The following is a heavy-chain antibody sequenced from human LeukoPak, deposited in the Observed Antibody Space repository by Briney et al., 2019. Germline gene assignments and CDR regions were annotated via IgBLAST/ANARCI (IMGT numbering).Heavy chain of an antibody. D-gene: IGHD6-13*01. CDR2: IKSKTDGGTT. V-gene: IGHV3-15*07. CDR1: GFTFSNAW. Sequence: PGGSLRLSCAASGFTFSNAWMNWVRQAPGKGLEWVGRIKSKTDGGTTDYAAPVKGRFTISRDDSKNTLYLQMNSLKTEDTAVYYCTTDTGIAAAGMDYWGQGTLVTVFS. J-gene: IGHJ4*02. CDR3: TTDTGIAAAGMDY.